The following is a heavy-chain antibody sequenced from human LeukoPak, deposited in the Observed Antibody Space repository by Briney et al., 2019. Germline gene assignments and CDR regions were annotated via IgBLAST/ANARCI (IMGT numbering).Heavy chain of an antibody. CDR1: GFTFDDYA. D-gene: IGHD3-10*01. V-gene: IGHV3-9*01. J-gene: IGHJ4*02. CDR2: ISWNSGSI. CDR3: ARVVHYYGSGSSYFDY. Sequence: PGGSLRLSCAASGFTFDDYAMHWVRQAPGKGLEWVSGISWNSGSIGYADSVKGRFTISRDNAKNTLYLQMNSLRAEDTAVYYCARVVHYYGSGSSYFDYWGQGTLVTVSS.